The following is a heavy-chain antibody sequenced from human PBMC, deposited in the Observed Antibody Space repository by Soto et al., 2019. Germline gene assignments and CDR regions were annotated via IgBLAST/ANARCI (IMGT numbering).Heavy chain of an antibody. CDR3: ARATEWNALDI. CDR2: IYSGGTT. Sequence: DVQLVETGGGLIQPGGSLRLSCAASGFTVSGDYMHWVRQGPGKGLEWVSVIYSGGTTYYADSVRGRFTISRDKSENTLFLQMNRLRAEDTAVYYCARATEWNALDIWGQGTMVTVSS. V-gene: IGHV3-53*02. J-gene: IGHJ3*02. D-gene: IGHD3-3*01. CDR1: GFTVSGDY.